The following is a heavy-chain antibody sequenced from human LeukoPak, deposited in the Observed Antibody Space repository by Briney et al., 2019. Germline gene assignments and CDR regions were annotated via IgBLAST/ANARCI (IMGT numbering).Heavy chain of an antibody. CDR1: GFIFSSYW. CDR3: ARDAGYGYDRFDY. CDR2: IKEDGSEK. V-gene: IGHV3-7*01. Sequence: GGSLRLSCAASGFIFSSYWMAWVRQAPGKGLEWVANIKEDGSEKNYVESLKGRFTISRDNAKNSLYLQMDSLRAEDTAVYYCARDAGYGYDRFDYWGQGTQVTVSS. D-gene: IGHD5-18*01. J-gene: IGHJ4*02.